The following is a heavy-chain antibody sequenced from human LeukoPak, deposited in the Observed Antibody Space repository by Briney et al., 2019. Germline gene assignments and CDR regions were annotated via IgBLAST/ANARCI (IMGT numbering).Heavy chain of an antibody. CDR3: ARAGNNWSFDY. D-gene: IGHD1-1*01. Sequence: KPSETLSLTCTVSGGSISSYYWSWIRQPPGKGLEWIGYIYYSGNTNYNPSLKSRVTMAVDTSKNQFSLKVSSVTAADTAVYYCARAGNNWSFDYWGQGTLVTVSS. CDR1: GGSISSYY. V-gene: IGHV4-59*01. CDR2: IYYSGNT. J-gene: IGHJ4*02.